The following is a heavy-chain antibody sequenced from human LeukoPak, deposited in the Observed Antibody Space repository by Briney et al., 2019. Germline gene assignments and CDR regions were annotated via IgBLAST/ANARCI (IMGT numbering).Heavy chain of an antibody. Sequence: GASVKVSCKASGYTFTGYYMHWVRQAPGQGLEWTGWINPNSGGTNYAQKFQGRVTMTRDTSISTAYMELSRLRSDDTAVYYCARGPIVVVPAAISRESWFDPWGQGTLVTVSS. V-gene: IGHV1-2*02. J-gene: IGHJ5*02. CDR1: GYTFTGYY. CDR2: INPNSGGT. D-gene: IGHD2-2*01. CDR3: ARGPIVVVPAAISRESWFDP.